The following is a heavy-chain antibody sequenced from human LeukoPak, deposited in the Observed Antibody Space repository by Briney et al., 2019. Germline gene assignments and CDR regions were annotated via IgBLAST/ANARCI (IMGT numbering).Heavy chain of an antibody. CDR3: ARGLRTGGADY. CDR1: GGSFSGYY. CDR2: INHSGST. J-gene: IGHJ4*02. D-gene: IGHD1-26*01. V-gene: IGHV4-34*01. Sequence: SETLSLTCAVYGGSFSGYYWSWIRQPPGKGLEWIGEINHSGSTNYNPSLKSRVTISVGTSKNQFSLKLSSVTAADTAVYYCARGLRTGGADYWGQGTLVTVSS.